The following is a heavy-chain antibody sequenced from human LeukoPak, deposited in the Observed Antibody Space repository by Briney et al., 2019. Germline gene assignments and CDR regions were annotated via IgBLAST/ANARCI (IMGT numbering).Heavy chain of an antibody. Sequence: PSETLSLTCTVSGGSISSYYWSWIRQPPGKGLEWIGYIYYSGSTNYNPSLKSRVTISVDTSKNQLSLKLSSVTAADTAVYYCARVIRPGFYYGMDVWGQGTTVTVSS. CDR2: IYYSGST. CDR1: GGSISSYY. CDR3: ARVIRPGFYYGMDV. V-gene: IGHV4-59*01. J-gene: IGHJ6*02. D-gene: IGHD1-1*01.